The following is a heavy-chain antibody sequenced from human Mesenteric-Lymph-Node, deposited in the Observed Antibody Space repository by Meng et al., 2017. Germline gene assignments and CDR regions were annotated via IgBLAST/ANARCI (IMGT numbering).Heavy chain of an antibody. D-gene: IGHD3-22*01. V-gene: IGHV3-20*04. J-gene: IGHJ4*02. Sequence: GESLKISCAASGFTFDDYGMSWVRQAPGKGLEWVSGINWNGGSTGYADSVKGRFTISRDNAKNSLYLQMNSLRAEDTALYYCARGCRDSSGYYHFDYWGQGTLVPSPQ. CDR3: ARGCRDSSGYYHFDY. CDR2: INWNGGST. CDR1: GFTFDDYG.